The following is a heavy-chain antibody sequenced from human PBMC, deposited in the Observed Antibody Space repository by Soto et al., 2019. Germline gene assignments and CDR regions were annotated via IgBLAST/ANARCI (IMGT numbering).Heavy chain of an antibody. J-gene: IGHJ4*02. D-gene: IGHD3-22*01. CDR3: ARASRHITKIVS. V-gene: IGHV4-31*03. Sequence: TLSLTCTVSGGSISSGGYYWSWIRQHPGKGLEWIGYIYYSGSTYYNPSLKSRVAISVDTSKNQFSLKLSPVTAADTAVYYCARASRHITKIVSWGQGTLVTVSS. CDR1: GGSISSGGYY. CDR2: IYYSGST.